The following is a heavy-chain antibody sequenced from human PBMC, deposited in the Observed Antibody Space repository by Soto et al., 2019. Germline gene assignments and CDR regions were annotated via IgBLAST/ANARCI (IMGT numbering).Heavy chain of an antibody. Sequence: PGGSLRLSCAASGFTFSSYWMHWVRQAPGKGLVWVSRINSDGSSTSYADSVKGRFTISRDNAKNTLYLQMNSLRAEDTAVYYCAIRASYYDSSGYFDYWGQGIRVTVSS. CDR2: INSDGSST. D-gene: IGHD3-22*01. V-gene: IGHV3-74*01. J-gene: IGHJ4*02. CDR3: AIRASYYDSSGYFDY. CDR1: GFTFSSYW.